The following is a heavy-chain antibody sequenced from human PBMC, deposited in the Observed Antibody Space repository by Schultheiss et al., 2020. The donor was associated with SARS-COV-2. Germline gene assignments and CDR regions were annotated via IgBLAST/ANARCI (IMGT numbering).Heavy chain of an antibody. J-gene: IGHJ6*02. D-gene: IGHD3-16*02. CDR1: GGSVSDYY. CDR2: IYYSGST. CDR3: ARDKRERNYVWGSYRYLSYGMDV. Sequence: SETLSLTCSVSGGSVSDYYWSWVRQPPGKGLEWIGYIYYSGSTYYNPSLKSRVTISVDTSKNQFSLKLSSVTAADTAVYYCARDKRERNYVWGSYRYLSYGMDVWGQGTTVTVSS. V-gene: IGHV4-59*02.